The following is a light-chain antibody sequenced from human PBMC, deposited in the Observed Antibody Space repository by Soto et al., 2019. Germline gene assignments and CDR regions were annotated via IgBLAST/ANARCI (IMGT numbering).Light chain of an antibody. Sequence: DIVMTQSPDSLAVSLGERATINCKSSQSVLYSSNNKNYLAWYQQKPGQPPKLLIYWASTRESGVPDRFSGSGSGTDFTLTISSLHAEDVAVYYCQQYYSTPAFGPGTKVDIK. V-gene: IGKV4-1*01. J-gene: IGKJ3*01. CDR2: WAS. CDR3: QQYYSTPA. CDR1: QSVLYSSNNKNY.